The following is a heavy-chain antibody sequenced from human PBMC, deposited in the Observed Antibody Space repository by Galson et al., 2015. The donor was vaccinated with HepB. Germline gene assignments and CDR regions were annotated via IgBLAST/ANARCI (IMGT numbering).Heavy chain of an antibody. CDR2: ISGSGSTI. V-gene: IGHV3-48*03. CDR3: ARGYSYGRSFDY. Sequence: SLRLSCAASGFTFSSYEMNWVRQAPGKGLEWVSYISGSGSTIYYADSVKGRFTISRDNAKNSLYLQMNSLRAEDTAVYYCARGYSYGRSFDYWGQGTLVTVSS. J-gene: IGHJ4*02. CDR1: GFTFSSYE. D-gene: IGHD5-18*01.